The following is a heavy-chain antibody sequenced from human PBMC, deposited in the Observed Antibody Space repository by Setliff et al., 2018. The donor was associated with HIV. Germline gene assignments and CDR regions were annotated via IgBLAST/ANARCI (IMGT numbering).Heavy chain of an antibody. Sequence: PGGSLRLSCAASGFTFSGFTMHWVRQAPGKGLEWVAVTSFDDVIQYYTDSVKGRFTISRDNSKNTLYLQMNSLRTEDTAVYYCARRGMVPATLDFWGQGTPVTVSS. CDR1: GFTFSGFT. J-gene: IGHJ4*02. V-gene: IGHV3-30*04. CDR2: TSFDDVIQ. D-gene: IGHD2-21*02. CDR3: ARRGMVPATLDF.